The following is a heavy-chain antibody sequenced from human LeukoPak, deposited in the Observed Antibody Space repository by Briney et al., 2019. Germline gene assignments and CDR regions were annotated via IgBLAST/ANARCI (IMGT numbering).Heavy chain of an antibody. D-gene: IGHD6-13*01. J-gene: IGHJ4*02. CDR3: ASSPWYSSSWYYFDY. CDR2: IYYGQTI. Sequence: SETLSLTCTISAASISRSSHHWGWIRQSPGKGLEWIGSIYYGQTIYYNPSLNSRVTISVVTSKDQFTLQLNSVTAADTAVYYCASSPWYSSSWYYFDYWGQGTLVTVSS. V-gene: IGHV4-39*01. CDR1: AASISRSSHH.